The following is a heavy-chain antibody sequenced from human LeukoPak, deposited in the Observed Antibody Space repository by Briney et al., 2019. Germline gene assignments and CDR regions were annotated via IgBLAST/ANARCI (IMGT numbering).Heavy chain of an antibody. D-gene: IGHD3-10*01. J-gene: IGHJ4*02. CDR2: IIPIFGTA. V-gene: IGHV1-69*06. Sequence: ASVKVSCKASGGTFSSYAISWVRQAPGQGLEWMGGIIPIFGTANYAQKFQGRVTITADKSTSTAYMELSSLRSEDTAVYYCARVAGSGSYYSGYWGQGTLVTVSS. CDR3: ARVAGSGSYYSGY. CDR1: GGTFSSYA.